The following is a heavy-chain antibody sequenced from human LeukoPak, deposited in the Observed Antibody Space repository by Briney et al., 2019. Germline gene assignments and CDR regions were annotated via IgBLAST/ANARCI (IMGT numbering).Heavy chain of an antibody. CDR3: TRDSAKSFDD. CDR1: GFTFRNYG. V-gene: IGHV3-33*01. J-gene: IGHJ4*02. D-gene: IGHD4/OR15-4a*01. CDR2: IYHDGSQK. Sequence: GGSLRLSCVTSGFTFRNYGFHWVRQAPGKGLEWVAVIYHDGSQKYYVDSVKGRFTFSRDNSKNTVFLEMNSLRAEDTAMYYCTRDSAKSFDDWGSGTLVTV.